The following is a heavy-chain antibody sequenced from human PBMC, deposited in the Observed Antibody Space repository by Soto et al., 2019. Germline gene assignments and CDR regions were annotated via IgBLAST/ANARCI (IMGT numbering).Heavy chain of an antibody. Sequence: QVQLQESGPGLVKPSETLSLTCTVSGGSISSFDWNWIRQSPGRGLEWIGYISYSWSTNYNPSLKGRVTISVDTSKNQFSLKLSSVTAADTAVYYCARQDTSGYAFDYWGQGTLVTVSS. V-gene: IGHV4-59*08. J-gene: IGHJ4*02. D-gene: IGHD3-22*01. CDR3: ARQDTSGYAFDY. CDR1: GGSISSFD. CDR2: ISYSWST.